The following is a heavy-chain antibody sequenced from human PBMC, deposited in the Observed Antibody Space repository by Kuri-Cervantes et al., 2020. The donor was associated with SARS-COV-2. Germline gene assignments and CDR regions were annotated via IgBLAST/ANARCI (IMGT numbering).Heavy chain of an antibody. D-gene: IGHD6-19*01. J-gene: IGHJ4*01. V-gene: IGHV3-48*03. Sequence: GRSLRLSCAASGFTCSSYEMNWVRQAPGKGMEWVSYISSSGSTIYYADSVKGRFTISRDTAKNSLYLQMISQRAEDPSVYYCASDGPAVDGTVFDYWGQGTLVTVSS. CDR3: ASDGPAVDGTVFDY. CDR2: ISSSGSTI. CDR1: GFTCSSYE.